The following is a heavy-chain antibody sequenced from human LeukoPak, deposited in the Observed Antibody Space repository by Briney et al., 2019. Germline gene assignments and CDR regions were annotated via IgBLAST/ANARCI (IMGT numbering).Heavy chain of an antibody. J-gene: IGHJ6*02. CDR3: AKDSGEYQLLTYYGMDV. V-gene: IGHV3-30*18. CDR1: GFTFSSYG. D-gene: IGHD2-2*01. CDR2: ISYDGSNK. Sequence: GGSLRLSCAASGFTFSSYGMHWVRQAPGKGLEWVAVISYDGSNKYYADSVKGRFTISRDNSKNTLYLQMNSLRAEDTAVYYCAKDSGEYQLLTYYGMDVWGQGTTVTVSS.